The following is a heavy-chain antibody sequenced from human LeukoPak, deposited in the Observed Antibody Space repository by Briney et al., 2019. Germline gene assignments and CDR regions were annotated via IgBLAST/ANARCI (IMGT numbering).Heavy chain of an antibody. CDR2: IKQDGSEK. J-gene: IGHJ4*02. V-gene: IGHV3-7*03. CDR3: TTTRYGDYLDFDY. CDR1: GFTFSSYW. D-gene: IGHD4-17*01. Sequence: GGSLRLSCAASGFTFSSYWMSWVRQAPGKGLEWVANIKQDGSEKYYVDSVKGRFTISRDNAKNSLYLQMNSLKTEDTAVYYCTTTRYGDYLDFDYWGQGTLVTVSS.